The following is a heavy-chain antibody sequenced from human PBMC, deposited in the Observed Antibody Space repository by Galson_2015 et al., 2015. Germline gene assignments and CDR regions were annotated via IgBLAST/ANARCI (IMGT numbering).Heavy chain of an antibody. D-gene: IGHD3-22*01. CDR2: ISSSSSYI. J-gene: IGHJ6*02. Sequence: SLRLSCAASGFTFSSYSMNWVRQAPGKGLEWVSSISSSSSYIYYADSVKGRFTISRDNSKNTLYLQMNSLRAEDTAVYYCARDHYDSSGYHRTYGMDVWGQGTTVTVSS. V-gene: IGHV3-21*01. CDR1: GFTFSSYS. CDR3: ARDHYDSSGYHRTYGMDV.